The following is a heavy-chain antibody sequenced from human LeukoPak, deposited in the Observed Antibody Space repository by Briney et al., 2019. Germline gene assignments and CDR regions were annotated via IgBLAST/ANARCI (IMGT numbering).Heavy chain of an antibody. D-gene: IGHD3-22*01. J-gene: IGHJ4*02. Sequence: QPGGSLRLSRAASGFTFSRYWMSWVRQAPGKGLEWVANTKQDGSQKYYVDSVKGRLTISRDNAKNSLYLQMNSLRAEDTAVYYCARPDSSGYYYFDYWGQGTLVTVSS. CDR1: GFTFSRYW. CDR2: TKQDGSQK. V-gene: IGHV3-7*01. CDR3: ARPDSSGYYYFDY.